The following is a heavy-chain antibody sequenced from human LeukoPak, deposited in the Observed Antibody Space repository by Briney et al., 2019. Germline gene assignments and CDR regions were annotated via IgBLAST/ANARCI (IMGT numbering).Heavy chain of an antibody. CDR2: IYYSGST. Sequence: SETLSLTCTVSGGSISSYYWSWIRQPPGKGLEWIGYIYYSGSTNYNPSLKSRVTISVDTSKNQFSLKLSSVTAADTAVYYCARDGIAAAGTYYYYYMDVWGKGTTVTVSS. J-gene: IGHJ6*03. D-gene: IGHD6-13*01. CDR3: ARDGIAAAGTYYYYYMDV. CDR1: GGSISSYY. V-gene: IGHV4-59*12.